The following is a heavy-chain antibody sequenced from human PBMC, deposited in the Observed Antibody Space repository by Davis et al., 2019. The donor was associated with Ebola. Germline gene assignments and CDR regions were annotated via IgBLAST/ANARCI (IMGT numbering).Heavy chain of an antibody. Sequence: PSETLSLTCTVSGGSVSSGSYYWSWIRQPPGKGLEWIGYIYYSGSTNYNPSLKSRVTISVDTSKNQFSLKLSSVTAADTAVYYCARGYCTNGVCRFFDYWGQGTLVTVSS. J-gene: IGHJ4*02. CDR1: GGSVSSGSYY. V-gene: IGHV4-61*01. D-gene: IGHD2-8*01. CDR2: IYYSGST. CDR3: ARGYCTNGVCRFFDY.